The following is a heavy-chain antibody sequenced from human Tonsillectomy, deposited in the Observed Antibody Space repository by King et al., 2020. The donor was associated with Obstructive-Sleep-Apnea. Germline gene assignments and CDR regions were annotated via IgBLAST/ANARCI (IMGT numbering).Heavy chain of an antibody. CDR2: FTVSGGST. CDR3: AKSTGVATRGYDY. Sequence: EIQLVQSGGGLVQPGGSLRLSCAASGFTLSSYAMIWVRHDPWKGREWVSVFTVSGGSTSYDGAVKVRFTISRDNSNNTLYLQMNSLRAEDTAVYYCAKSTGVATRGYDYWGQGTLVTVSS. D-gene: IGHD5-12*01. CDR1: GFTLSSYA. J-gene: IGHJ4*02. V-gene: IGHV3-23*04.